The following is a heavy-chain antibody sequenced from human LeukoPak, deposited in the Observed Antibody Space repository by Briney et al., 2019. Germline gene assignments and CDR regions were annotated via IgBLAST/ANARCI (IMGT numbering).Heavy chain of an antibody. CDR3: AREEVTMVRGVISHWFDP. J-gene: IGHJ5*02. D-gene: IGHD3-10*01. CDR1: SGSISSGGYY. Sequence: SQTLSLTCTVSSGSISSGGYYWSWIRQHPGKGLEWIGYIYYSGSTYYNPSLKSRVTISVDTSKNQFSLKLSSVTAADTAVYYCAREEVTMVRGVISHWFDPWGQGTLVTVSS. CDR2: IYYSGST. V-gene: IGHV4-31*03.